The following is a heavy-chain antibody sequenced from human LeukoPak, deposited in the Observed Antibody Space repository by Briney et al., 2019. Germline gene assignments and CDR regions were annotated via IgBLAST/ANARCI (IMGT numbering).Heavy chain of an antibody. CDR3: AKDLQDIVVVPAAMSLYYGVDV. D-gene: IGHD2-2*01. CDR1: GFTFSSYG. CDR2: ISYDGSNK. V-gene: IGHV3-30*18. J-gene: IGHJ6*02. Sequence: GGSLRLSCAASGFTFSSYGMHWVRQAPGKGLEWVAVISYDGSNKYYADSVKGRFTISRDNSKNTLYLQMNSLRAEDTAVYYCAKDLQDIVVVPAAMSLYYGVDVWGQGTTVTVSS.